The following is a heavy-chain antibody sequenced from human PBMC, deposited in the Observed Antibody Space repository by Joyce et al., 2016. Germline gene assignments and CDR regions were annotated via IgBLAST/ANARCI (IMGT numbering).Heavy chain of an antibody. V-gene: IGHV3-30*18. D-gene: IGHD1-14*01. CDR3: AKGLTGLPHWFDP. CDR1: GFTFNYYG. CDR2: ISYVGSKK. J-gene: IGHJ5*02. Sequence: QVQLVESGGGVVQPRRSLRPYCAASGFTFNYYGRQWVRQGQCRGMEWGAVISYVGSKKNKADSMKCRFTISRDNTKNTVYLQRNTLRIEDTAVYYCAKGLTGLPHWFDPWGQGTLVTVSS.